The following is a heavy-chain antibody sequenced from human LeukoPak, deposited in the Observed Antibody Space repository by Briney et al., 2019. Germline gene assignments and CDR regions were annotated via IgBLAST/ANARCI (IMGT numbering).Heavy chain of an antibody. J-gene: IGHJ4*02. CDR2: ISSSGTTI. CDR1: GFTFSLYN. Sequence: PGGSLRLSCTASGFTFSLYNMNWVRQAPGKGLEWLSYISSSGTTIHYADSVRGRFTISRDNAKNSLYLQMNSLRAKDTAVYYCAXDXLEXXXWGQGTLVT. V-gene: IGHV3-48*01. CDR3: AXDXLEXXX.